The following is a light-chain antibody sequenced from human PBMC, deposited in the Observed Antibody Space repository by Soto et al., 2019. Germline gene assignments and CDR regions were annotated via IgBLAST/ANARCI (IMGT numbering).Light chain of an antibody. CDR3: LLSYNGPYV. CDR2: DVS. CDR1: SSDVGGYNY. J-gene: IGLJ1*01. V-gene: IGLV2-11*01. Sequence: QSVLTQPRSVSGSPGQSVTISCTGTSSDVGGYNYVSWYQQHPGKAPKLMIYDVSKRPSGVPDRFSGSKSGNTASLTISGLQAEDEADYYCLLSYNGPYVFGTGTKLTVL.